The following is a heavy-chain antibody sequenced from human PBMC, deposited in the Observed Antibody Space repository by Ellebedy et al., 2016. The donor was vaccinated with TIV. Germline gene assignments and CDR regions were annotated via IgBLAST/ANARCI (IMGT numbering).Heavy chain of an antibody. D-gene: IGHD3-3*01. J-gene: IGHJ1*01. CDR1: GFIFTSYW. Sequence: GGSLRLSXAASGFIFTSYWMSWVRQAPGKGLEWVAVISHDANTKYYADSVKGRFTISRDNSKDTLYLQMNSLRDEDTAVYHCATHTSITSSRPEYFQHWGQGTLVIVSS. V-gene: IGHV3-30*03. CDR3: ATHTSITSSRPEYFQH. CDR2: ISHDANTK.